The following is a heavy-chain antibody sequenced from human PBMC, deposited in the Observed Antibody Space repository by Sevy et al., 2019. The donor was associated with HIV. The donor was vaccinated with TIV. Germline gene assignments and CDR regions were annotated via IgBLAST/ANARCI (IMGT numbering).Heavy chain of an antibody. V-gene: IGHV4-59*08. Sequence: SETLSLTCTVSGASISGYFWSWIRQPPGKGLEWIAYTHSSGFANYNPSLKSRVSISLDTSKNQFSLKLSSVTAADTALYYCARHVGTQTKTDFDLWGQGTMVTVSS. D-gene: IGHD2-8*01. J-gene: IGHJ3*01. CDR2: THSSGFA. CDR3: ARHVGTQTKTDFDL. CDR1: GASISGYF.